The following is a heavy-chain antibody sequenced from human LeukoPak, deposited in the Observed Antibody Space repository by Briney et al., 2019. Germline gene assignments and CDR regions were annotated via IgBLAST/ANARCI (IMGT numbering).Heavy chain of an antibody. D-gene: IGHD6-19*01. CDR1: GYTFTSYY. CDR2: INPSGGNT. J-gene: IGHJ4*02. Sequence: ASVKVSCKASGYTFTSYYMHWVRQAPGLGLEWMGKINPSGGNTAYAQKFQGRVTMTRDTSTSTVYMELTSLRSGDTAVYYCAKCRLSSSGSADYWGQGTLVTVSS. CDR3: AKCRLSSSGSADY. V-gene: IGHV1-46*01.